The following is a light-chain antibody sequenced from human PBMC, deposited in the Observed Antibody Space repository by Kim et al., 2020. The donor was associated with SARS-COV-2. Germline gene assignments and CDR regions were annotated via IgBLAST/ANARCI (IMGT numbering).Light chain of an antibody. CDR3: QQSYSMPPA. Sequence: SASVVDRVIITCRASHSISNFLNWYQQKPGKAPKLLIYAASSLQSGVPSRFSGSGSGTDFTLSISSLQPEDFATYYCQQSYSMPPAFGQGTKLEI. CDR2: AAS. V-gene: IGKV1-39*01. CDR1: HSISNF. J-gene: IGKJ2*01.